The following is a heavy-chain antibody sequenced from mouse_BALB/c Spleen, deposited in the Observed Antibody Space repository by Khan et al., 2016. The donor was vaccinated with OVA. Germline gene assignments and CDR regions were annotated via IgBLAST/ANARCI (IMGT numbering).Heavy chain of an antibody. CDR1: GYTLTSYY. CDR2: IYPVDGSS. Sequence: QFQLQQSGPELVRPGASVKMSCKASGYTLTSYYIHWVKQRPGQGLEWIGWIYPVDGSSKYNEKFKGKSTLTADKSSSTAYMLLSSLTSEDSAIYFCARGYYGYLDYWGQGTTLTVSS. V-gene: IGHV1S56*01. J-gene: IGHJ2*01. CDR3: ARGYYGYLDY. D-gene: IGHD1-1*01.